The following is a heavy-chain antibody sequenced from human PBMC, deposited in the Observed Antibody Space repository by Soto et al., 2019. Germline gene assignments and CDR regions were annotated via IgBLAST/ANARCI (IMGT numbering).Heavy chain of an antibody. V-gene: IGHV1-18*01. CDR1: GYTFTSYG. CDR2: ISTYNGNT. D-gene: IGHD3-16*01. Sequence: QVQLVQSGTEVKKPGASVKVSCKAAGYTFTSYGISWVRQAPGQGLEWMGWISTYNGNTNYEEKFQGRVTLTRDTSTSTAYMERRSLRSDDTAVYYCARNLGRGTATNPFGYRGQGTLVTVSS. J-gene: IGHJ4*02. CDR3: ARNLGRGTATNPFGY.